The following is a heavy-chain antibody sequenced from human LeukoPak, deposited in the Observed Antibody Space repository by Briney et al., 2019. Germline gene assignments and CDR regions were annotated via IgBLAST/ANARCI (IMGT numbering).Heavy chain of an antibody. CDR1: GGSFSGYY. CDR3: ARGGELTIFGVVIIGWFDP. J-gene: IGHJ5*02. V-gene: IGHV4-34*01. Sequence: SETLSLTCAVYGGSFSGYYWSWIRQPPGKGLEWIGEINHSGSTNYNPSLKSRVTISVDTSKNQFSLKLSSVTAADTAVYYCARGGELTIFGVVIIGWFDPWGQGTLVTVPS. D-gene: IGHD3-3*01. CDR2: INHSGST.